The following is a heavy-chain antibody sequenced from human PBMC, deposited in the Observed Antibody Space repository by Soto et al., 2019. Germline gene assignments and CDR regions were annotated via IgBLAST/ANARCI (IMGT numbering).Heavy chain of an antibody. J-gene: IGHJ4*02. D-gene: IGHD2-21*02. CDR3: ARESQTAPFYY. CDR2: IIGSGGST. Sequence: PGGSLRLSCAASGFKFSSYAMNWVRQAPGKGLEWVSSIIGSGGSTYYTDSVKGRFVISRDNSKNTLYLQVNSLRAEDTAVYYCARESQTAPFYYWGQGTLVTVSS. CDR1: GFKFSSYA. V-gene: IGHV3-23*01.